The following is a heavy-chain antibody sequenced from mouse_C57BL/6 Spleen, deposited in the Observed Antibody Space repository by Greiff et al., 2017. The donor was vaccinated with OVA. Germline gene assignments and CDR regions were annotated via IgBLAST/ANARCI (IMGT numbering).Heavy chain of an antibody. CDR3: AREGLTGGYFDY. CDR1: GFTFSSYA. D-gene: IGHD4-1*01. Sequence: EVHLVESGGGLVKPGGSLKLSCAASGFTFSSYAMSWVRQTPEKRLEWVATISDGGSYTYYPDNVKGRFTISRDNAKNNLYLQMSHLKSEDTAMYYCAREGLTGGYFDYWGQGTTLTVSS. J-gene: IGHJ2*01. V-gene: IGHV5-4*01. CDR2: ISDGGSYT.